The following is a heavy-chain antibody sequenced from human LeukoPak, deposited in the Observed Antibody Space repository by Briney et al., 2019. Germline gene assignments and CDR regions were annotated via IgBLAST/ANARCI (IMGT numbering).Heavy chain of an antibody. V-gene: IGHV1-2*02. J-gene: IGHJ4*02. CDR1: GYTFTAYY. CDR2: IHPNCGGT. Sequence: GASVKVSCKASGYTFTAYYLHWVRQAPGQGLEWMGWIHPNCGGTNYAQNFQGRVSMTTDTSISTVYMELSRLRSDDTAVYYCARDYYGSGTYYKDYWGQGTLVTVSS. D-gene: IGHD3-10*01. CDR3: ARDYYGSGTYYKDY.